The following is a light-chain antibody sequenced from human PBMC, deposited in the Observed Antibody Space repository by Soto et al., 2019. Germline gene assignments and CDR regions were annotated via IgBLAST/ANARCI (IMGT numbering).Light chain of an antibody. CDR3: QQYGSSPWT. V-gene: IGKV3-20*01. CDR2: GAS. J-gene: IGKJ1*01. CDR1: QSVSSSD. Sequence: EIVLTKSPGTLSLSPGERATLSCRASQSVSSSDLAWYQQKPGQAPRLLIYGASSRATGIPDRFSGSGSGTDFTLTISRLEPEDFAVYYCQQYGSSPWTFGQGTKV.